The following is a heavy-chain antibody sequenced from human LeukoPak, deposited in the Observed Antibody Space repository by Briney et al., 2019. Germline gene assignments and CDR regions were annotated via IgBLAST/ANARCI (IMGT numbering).Heavy chain of an antibody. CDR3: ARDRRKANWFDP. J-gene: IGHJ5*02. Sequence: GASVKVSCTASGYTFTGYYMHWVRQAPGQGLEWMGWINPNSGGTYYAQRFQGRVTMTGDTSISTAYMELSRLRSDDTAVYYCARDRRKANWFDPWGQGTLVTVSS. CDR1: GYTFTGYY. D-gene: IGHD1-14*01. CDR2: INPNSGGT. V-gene: IGHV1-2*02.